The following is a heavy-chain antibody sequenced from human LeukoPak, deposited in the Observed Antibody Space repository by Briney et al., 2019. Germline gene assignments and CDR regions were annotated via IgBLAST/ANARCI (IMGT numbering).Heavy chain of an antibody. CDR1: GFTFSTYW. Sequence: GGSRRLSCAASGFTFSTYWMSWVRQTPGEGLEWLANIKPDGSDQYYVDSVRGRFTTSRDNAENSLYLQMNSLRAEDTAVYYCARALYTTGWYPDYFDFWGQGTLVTVSS. CDR2: IKPDGSDQ. D-gene: IGHD6-19*01. J-gene: IGHJ4*02. CDR3: ARALYTTGWYPDYFDF. V-gene: IGHV3-7*04.